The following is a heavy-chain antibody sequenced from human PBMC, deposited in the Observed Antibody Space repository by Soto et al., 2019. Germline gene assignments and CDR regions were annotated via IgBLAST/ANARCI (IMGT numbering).Heavy chain of an antibody. CDR2: ISNDGSKK. J-gene: IGHJ6*02. CDR3: AKTRRGYDMFFYGLDV. Sequence: QVPLVESGGGVVQPGRSLRLACAVSGFRFSDYGMHWVRQAPGKGLEWVAVISNDGSKKYYGDSVQGRFTISRDDSKSTVYVQMDSLKPEDTAVYYCAKTRRGYDMFFYGLDVWGQGTTVTVSS. V-gene: IGHV3-30*18. D-gene: IGHD5-12*01. CDR1: GFRFSDYG.